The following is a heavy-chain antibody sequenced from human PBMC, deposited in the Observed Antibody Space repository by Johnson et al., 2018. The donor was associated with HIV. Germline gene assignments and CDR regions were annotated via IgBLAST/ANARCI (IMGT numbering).Heavy chain of an antibody. CDR3: ARLPSGYSRDDLDI. Sequence: QVQLVESGGGVVQPGRSLRLSCVASRFTFSSYPMHWVRPAPGKGLEWVAIISYDGGSKYYADSVKGRFTVSRDNSKNTLYLQINSLRPEDTAVYYCARLPSGYSRDDLDIWGQGTMVTVSS. CDR2: ISYDGGSK. CDR1: RFTFSSYP. V-gene: IGHV3-30*04. D-gene: IGHD5-18*01. J-gene: IGHJ3*02.